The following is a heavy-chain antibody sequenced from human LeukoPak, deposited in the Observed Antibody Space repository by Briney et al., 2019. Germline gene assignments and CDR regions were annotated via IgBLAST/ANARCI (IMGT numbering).Heavy chain of an antibody. CDR3: ARYPLSYSNNWHYYFDH. CDR1: GGTFSSYA. D-gene: IGHD1-1*01. J-gene: IGHJ4*02. Sequence: ASVNVSCKASGGTFSSYAISWVRQAPGQGLEWMGRIIPILGIANNAQKLQGRVTMTTDTSTSTAYMELRSLRSDDTAVYYCARYPLSYSNNWHYYFDHWGQGTLLTVSS. CDR2: IIPILGIA. V-gene: IGHV1-69*04.